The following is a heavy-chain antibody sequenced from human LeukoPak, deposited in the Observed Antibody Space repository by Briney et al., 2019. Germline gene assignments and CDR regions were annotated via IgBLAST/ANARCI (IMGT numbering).Heavy chain of an antibody. J-gene: IGHJ4*02. D-gene: IGHD6-19*01. CDR3: AKDMSQSSSGWCYFDY. CDR2: ISWNSGSI. V-gene: IGHV3-9*01. CDR1: GFTFDDYA. Sequence: LAGGSLRLSCAASGFTFDDYAMHWVRQAPGKGLEWVSGISWNSGSIGYADSVKGRFTISRDNAKNSLYLQMNSLRAEDTALYYCAKDMSQSSSGWCYFDYWGQGTLVTVSS.